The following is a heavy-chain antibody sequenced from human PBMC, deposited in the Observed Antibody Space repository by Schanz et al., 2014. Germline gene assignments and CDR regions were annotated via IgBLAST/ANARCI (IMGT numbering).Heavy chain of an antibody. CDR3: AKDLGVDCGDGCFNWYFDL. Sequence: EVQLLESGGGLVQPGGSLRLSCSASTFTLDHYAMTWVRQAPGKGLEWVAAVSSRSDEIKYADSVRGRFTISRDNSRSTMYLQMNSLRAEDTAVYFCAKDLGVDCGDGCFNWYFDLWGRGTLVTVSS. CDR2: VSSRSDEI. D-gene: IGHD2-21*02. V-gene: IGHV3-23*05. J-gene: IGHJ2*01. CDR1: TFTLDHYA.